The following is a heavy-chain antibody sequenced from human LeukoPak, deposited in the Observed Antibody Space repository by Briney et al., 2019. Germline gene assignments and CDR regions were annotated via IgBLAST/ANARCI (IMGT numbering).Heavy chain of an antibody. D-gene: IGHD6-19*01. CDR2: IYYSGST. CDR1: GGSISSSSYY. CDR3: ATLAVAGPFDY. J-gene: IGHJ4*02. Sequence: SETLSLTCTVSGGSISSSSYYWGWIRQPPGNGLEWIGSIYYSGSTYYNPSLKSRVTISVDTSKNQFSLKLSSVTAADTAVYYCATLAVAGPFDYWGQGTLVTVSS. V-gene: IGHV4-39*01.